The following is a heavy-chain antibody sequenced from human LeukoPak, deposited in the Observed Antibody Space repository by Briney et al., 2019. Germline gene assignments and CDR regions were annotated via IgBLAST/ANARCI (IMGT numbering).Heavy chain of an antibody. V-gene: IGHV1-18*04. CDR3: ARDSDYSGNGNGDWFDP. Sequence: ASVKVSCKASGFRFSSFGVSWVRQTPGQGLEWMGWISNYFGVTHYAEKFEDRVTMTVDTSTTTVYMELRSLKYDDTAIYYCARDSDYSGNGNGDWFDPWGQGTVVIVSS. J-gene: IGHJ5*02. CDR1: GFRFSSFG. CDR2: ISNYFGVT. D-gene: IGHD4-11*01.